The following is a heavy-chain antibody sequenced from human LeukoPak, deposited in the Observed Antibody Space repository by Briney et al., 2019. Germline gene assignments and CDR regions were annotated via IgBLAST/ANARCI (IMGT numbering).Heavy chain of an antibody. Sequence: GASVKVSCKASGYTFTGYYMHWVRQAPGQGLEWMGWSNPNSGGTNYAQKFQGRVTMTRDTSISTAYMELSRLRSDGTAVYYCARAYVWGSYRYYFDYWGQGTLVTVSS. D-gene: IGHD3-16*01. V-gene: IGHV1-2*02. J-gene: IGHJ4*02. CDR2: SNPNSGGT. CDR3: ARAYVWGSYRYYFDY. CDR1: GYTFTGYY.